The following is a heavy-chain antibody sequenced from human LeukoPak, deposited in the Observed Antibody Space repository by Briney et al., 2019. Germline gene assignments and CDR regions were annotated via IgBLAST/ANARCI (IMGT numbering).Heavy chain of an antibody. D-gene: IGHD3-16*01. CDR1: GFTFSSYT. Sequence: PGGSLRLSCAVSGFTFSSYTMNWVRQAPGKGLEWVSSISSGSTYIYYADSVKGRFTISRDNAKNSLYLQMNSLRAEDTAVYYCAKSHKAQLGYYYYMDVWGKGTTVTVSS. CDR2: ISSGSTYI. V-gene: IGHV3-21*01. CDR3: AKSHKAQLGYYYYMDV. J-gene: IGHJ6*03.